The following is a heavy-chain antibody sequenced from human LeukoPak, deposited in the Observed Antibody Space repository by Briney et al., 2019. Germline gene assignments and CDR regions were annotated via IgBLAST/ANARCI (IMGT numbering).Heavy chain of an antibody. Sequence: SETLSLTCTVSGGSINSGDYYWSWIRQPPGKGLEWIGYIYYSGNTYYNPSLKSRVTISLDTSKNQFSLKLSSVTAAGTAVYYCARDLSPHGFDPWGQGTLVTVSS. J-gene: IGHJ5*02. CDR1: GGSINSGDYY. CDR2: IYYSGNT. V-gene: IGHV4-30-4*01. CDR3: ARDLSPHGFDP.